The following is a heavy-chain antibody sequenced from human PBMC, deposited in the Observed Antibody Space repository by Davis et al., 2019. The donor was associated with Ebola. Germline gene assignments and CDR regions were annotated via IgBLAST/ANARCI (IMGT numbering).Heavy chain of an antibody. CDR3: AKDTPWEPIDL. J-gene: IGHJ5*02. CDR1: GFTFSNSA. CDR2: IGGLGAST. Sequence: GGSLRLSCAASGFTFSNSAMSWVRQAPGKGLESVPTIGGLGASTYYADSVKGRFTISRDNSEKTVYLQMNNLRAEDTAIYYCAKDTPWEPIDLWGQGALVTVSS. V-gene: IGHV3-23*01. D-gene: IGHD1-26*01.